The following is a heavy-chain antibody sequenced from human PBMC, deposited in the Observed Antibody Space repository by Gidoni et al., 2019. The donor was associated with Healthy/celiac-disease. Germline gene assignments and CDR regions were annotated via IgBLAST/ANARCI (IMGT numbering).Heavy chain of an antibody. CDR2: IDPSDSYT. CDR1: GYSFTSYW. J-gene: IGHJ6*02. V-gene: IGHV5-10-1*03. D-gene: IGHD5-18*01. Sequence: EVQLVQPGAEVKKPGESLRISCKGSGYSFTSYWISWVRQMPGKGLEWMGRIDPSDSYTNYSPSFQGHVTISADKSISTAYLQWSSLKASDTAMYYYASEPGYSYGYAPSGGMDVWGQGTTVTVSS. CDR3: ASEPGYSYGYAPSGGMDV.